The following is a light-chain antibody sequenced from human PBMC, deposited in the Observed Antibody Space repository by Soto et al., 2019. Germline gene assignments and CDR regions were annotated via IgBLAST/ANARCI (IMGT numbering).Light chain of an antibody. CDR1: QDIRND. CDR3: LQDYNYQWT. V-gene: IGKV1-6*01. CDR2: AAS. Sequence: AIQMTQSPSSLSASVGDRVTITCRASQDIRNDLGWYQQKPGKVPKLLIYAASSLQSGAPSRFSGSGSGTDFTLTISSLQPEDFETYYCLQDYNYQWTFGQGTKVDIX. J-gene: IGKJ1*01.